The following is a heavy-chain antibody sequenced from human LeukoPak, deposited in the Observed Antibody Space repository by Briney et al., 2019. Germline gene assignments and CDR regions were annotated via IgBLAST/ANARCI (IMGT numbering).Heavy chain of an antibody. CDR3: ARDYYYDSSGYYVFDY. CDR2: IYYSGST. J-gene: IGHJ4*02. V-gene: IGHV4-39*07. D-gene: IGHD3-22*01. CDR1: GGSISSSSYY. Sequence: SETLSLTCTVSGGSISSSSYYWGWIRQPPGKGLEWIGSIYYSGSTYYNPSLKSRVTISVDKSKNQFSLKLSSVTAADTAVYYCARDYYYDSSGYYVFDYWGQGTLVTVSS.